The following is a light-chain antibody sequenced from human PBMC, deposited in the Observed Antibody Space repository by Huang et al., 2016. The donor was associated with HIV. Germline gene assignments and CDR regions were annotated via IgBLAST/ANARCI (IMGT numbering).Light chain of an antibody. V-gene: IGKV1-39*01. CDR3: QQTYSSPRT. Sequence: DIQMTQSPSSLSASVGDRVTITCRASQTINSYLHWYQQKPGTAPQLLIYASSNLQSGVPSRVSGGGSGTDFTLTISSLQPEDFATYYCQQTYSSPRTFGQGTKVDIK. CDR1: QTINSY. CDR2: ASS. J-gene: IGKJ1*01.